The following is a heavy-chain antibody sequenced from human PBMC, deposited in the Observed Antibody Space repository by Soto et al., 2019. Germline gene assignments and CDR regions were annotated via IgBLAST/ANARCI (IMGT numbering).Heavy chain of an antibody. CDR2: LDYRDIT. Sequence: QLQLQESGPGLVKPSETLSLTCTISGESISCGSKYCGWIRQPPGKGLEWIGSLDYRDITYFNPSLKRRGTISVDRSNNQFSLRLSSVPAADTGGYYCARLSQYSFYCESFDTWGHGTLVTVSS. J-gene: IGHJ4*01. CDR3: ARLSQYSFYCESFDT. D-gene: IGHD4-4*01. CDR1: GESISCGSKY. V-gene: IGHV4-39*01.